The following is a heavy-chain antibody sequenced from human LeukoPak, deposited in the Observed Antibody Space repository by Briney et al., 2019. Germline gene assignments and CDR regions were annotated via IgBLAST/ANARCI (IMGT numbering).Heavy chain of an antibody. CDR2: IIPILGIA. CDR3: ARDRSNYGGNPLDY. V-gene: IGHV1-69*04. J-gene: IGHJ4*02. CDR1: GGTFSSYA. Sequence: ASVKVSCKASGGTFSSYAISWVRQAPGQGLEWMGRIIPILGIANYAQKFQGRVTITADKSTSTAYMELSSLRSEDTAVYYCARDRSNYGGNPLDYWGQGTLVTVSS. D-gene: IGHD4-23*01.